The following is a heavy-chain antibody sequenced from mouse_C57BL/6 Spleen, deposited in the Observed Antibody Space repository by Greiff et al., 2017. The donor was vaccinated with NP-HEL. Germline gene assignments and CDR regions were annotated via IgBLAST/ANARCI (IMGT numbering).Heavy chain of an antibody. V-gene: IGHV1-53*01. CDR3: ARGNGNYVYAMDY. CDR2: INPSNGGT. D-gene: IGHD2-1*01. CDR1: GYTFTSYW. J-gene: IGHJ4*01. Sequence: QVQLQQPGTELVKPGSSVKLSCKASGYTFTSYWMHWVKQRPGQGLEWIGNINPSNGGTNYNEKFKSKATLTVDKSSSTAYMQLSSLTSEDSAVYYCARGNGNYVYAMDYWGQGTSVTVSS.